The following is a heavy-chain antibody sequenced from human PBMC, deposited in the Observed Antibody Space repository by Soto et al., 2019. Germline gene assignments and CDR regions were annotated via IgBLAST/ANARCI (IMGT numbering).Heavy chain of an antibody. CDR2: TKQDGSEK. J-gene: IGHJ4*02. Sequence: GGSLRLSCAVSGFTFSSYWMSWVRQAPGKGLEWVATTKQDGSEKYYVDSVKGRFTISRDNAENSPYLQMNSLSAEDTAVYFCARDVGYDYVNWGQGTLVTVSS. CDR1: GFTFSSYW. V-gene: IGHV3-7*01. CDR3: ARDVGYDYVN. D-gene: IGHD5-12*01.